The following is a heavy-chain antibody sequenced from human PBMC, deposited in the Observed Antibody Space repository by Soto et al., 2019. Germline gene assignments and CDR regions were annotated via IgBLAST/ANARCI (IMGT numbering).Heavy chain of an antibody. CDR3: ARAAAGTGDWFDP. CDR2: IYYSGST. Sequence: SEPLSLTCTVSGGSISSWGYYWSWIRQHPGKGLEWIGYIYYSGSTYYNPSRKSRVTISVDTSKNQFSLKLSSVTAADTAVYYCARAAAGTGDWFDPWGQGTLVTVSS. CDR1: GGSISSWGYY. D-gene: IGHD6-13*01. V-gene: IGHV4-31*03. J-gene: IGHJ5*02.